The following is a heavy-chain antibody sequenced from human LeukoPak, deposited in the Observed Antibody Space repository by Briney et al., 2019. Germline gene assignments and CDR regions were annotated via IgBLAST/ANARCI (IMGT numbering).Heavy chain of an antibody. D-gene: IGHD3-10*01. CDR3: ARGYGSGSYLNWFDP. CDR2: ISAYNGNT. CDR1: GYTFTSYG. J-gene: IGHJ5*02. Sequence: ASVKVSCKASGYTFTSYGISWVRQAPGQGLEWMGWISAYNGNTNYAQKLQGRVTMTTDTSTSTAYMELRSLRSDDTAVYYCARGYGSGSYLNWFDPWGQGTLVTVSS. V-gene: IGHV1-18*01.